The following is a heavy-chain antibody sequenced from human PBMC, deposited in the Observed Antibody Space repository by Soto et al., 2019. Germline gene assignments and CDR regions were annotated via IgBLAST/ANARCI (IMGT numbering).Heavy chain of an antibody. CDR1: GFTFSSYA. J-gene: IGHJ6*02. CDR2: ISGSGGST. D-gene: IGHD2-2*01. CDR3: ATDKRGPTSLAYYGLDV. V-gene: IGHV3-23*01. Sequence: GGSLRLSCAASGFTFSSYAMSWVRQAPGKGLEWVSAISGSGGSTYYADSVKGRFTISRDNSKNTLYLQMNSLRAEDTAVYYCATDKRGPTSLAYYGLDVWGQGTTVTVSS.